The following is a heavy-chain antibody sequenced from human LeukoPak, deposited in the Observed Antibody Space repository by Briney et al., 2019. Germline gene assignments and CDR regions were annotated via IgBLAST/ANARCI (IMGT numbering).Heavy chain of an antibody. CDR2: IYHSGNT. CDR1: GGSISSYY. J-gene: IGHJ4*02. Sequence: PSETLSLTCTVSGGSISSYYWGWIRQPPGKGLEWIGYIYHSGNTNYNPSLKSRVTISVDTSKNQFSLKLTSVTAADTAVYYCARGFLDGSGWSPGDYFDYWGQGTLVTVSS. V-gene: IGHV4-59*01. CDR3: ARGFLDGSGWSPGDYFDY. D-gene: IGHD6-19*01.